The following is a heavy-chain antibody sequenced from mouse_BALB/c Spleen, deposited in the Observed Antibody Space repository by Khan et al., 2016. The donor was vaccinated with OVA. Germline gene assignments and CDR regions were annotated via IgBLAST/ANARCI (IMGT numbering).Heavy chain of an antibody. V-gene: IGHV1-4*01. CDR2: INPSNGYT. Sequence: VQLQQSGAELARPGASVKMSCKASGYTFTSYTIHWIKKRPGQGLEWIGYINPSNGYTNYNQKFKDKATLTTDKSSNKAYLQLSSLKSDDSAVYNCVRDGAYHRNDGWFAYWGQGTLVTVSA. CDR1: GYTFTSYT. D-gene: IGHD2-14*01. CDR3: VRDGAYHRNDGWFAY. J-gene: IGHJ3*01.